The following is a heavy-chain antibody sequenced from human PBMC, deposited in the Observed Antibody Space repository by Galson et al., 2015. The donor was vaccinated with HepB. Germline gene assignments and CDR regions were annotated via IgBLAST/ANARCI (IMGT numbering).Heavy chain of an antibody. D-gene: IGHD5-12*01. CDR3: AREQGGLRSPRLYYYYMDV. CDR2: IKQVGSKK. Sequence: SLRLSCAASGFTFSSHWMSWVRQAPGKGLEWVANIKQVGSKKYYVASVKGRFIITRDNDKKSLYLQMNSLRAEDTAVYYCAREQGGLRSPRLYYYYMDVWGKGTTVTVSS. J-gene: IGHJ6*03. CDR1: GFTFSSHW. V-gene: IGHV3-7*03.